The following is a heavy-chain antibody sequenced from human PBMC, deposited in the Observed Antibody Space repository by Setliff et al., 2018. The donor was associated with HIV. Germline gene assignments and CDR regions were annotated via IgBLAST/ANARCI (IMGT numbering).Heavy chain of an antibody. D-gene: IGHD1-26*01. J-gene: IGHJ4*02. CDR2: IYFSGST. V-gene: IGHV4-59*01. CDR1: GGSIRSYY. CDR3: ARVGDLGSTYYFDY. Sequence: PSETLSLTCSVTGGSIRSYYWSWIRQSPGKGLEWIGYIYFSGSTSYNPSLKSRLTISVDTSKNQFSLKLCSVTAADTAVYYCARVGDLGSTYYFDYWGQGALVTVSS.